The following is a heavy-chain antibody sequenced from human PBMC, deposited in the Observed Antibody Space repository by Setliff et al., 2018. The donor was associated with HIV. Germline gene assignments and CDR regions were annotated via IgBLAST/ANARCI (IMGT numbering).Heavy chain of an antibody. Sequence: PGGSLRLSCAASGFNFSTHTMNWIRQAPGKGLEWVSSISSSGTYIYYADSMKGRFTISRDNAKNSLYLQMNSLRAEDTAVYFCARGFLYFDWLWDFWGQGTLVTVSS. J-gene: IGHJ4*02. CDR2: ISSSGTYI. CDR1: GFNFSTHT. CDR3: ARGFLYFDWLWDF. D-gene: IGHD3-9*01. V-gene: IGHV3-21*01.